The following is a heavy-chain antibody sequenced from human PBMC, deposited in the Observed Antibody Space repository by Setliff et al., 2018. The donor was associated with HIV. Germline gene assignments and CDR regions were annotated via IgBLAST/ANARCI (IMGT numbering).Heavy chain of an antibody. CDR3: AIQRGDVDWYLSVVH. Sequence: SETLSLTCTVSGGSLSTDSYYWSWIRQPAGKGLEWIRHVYTSGSTDYNPSLKSRATISVETSKRQFSLNLTSVTAADTAMYFCAIQRGDVDWYLSVVHWGQGKLVTVSS. CDR1: GGSLSTDSYY. CDR2: VYTSGST. V-gene: IGHV4-61*09. D-gene: IGHD3-9*01. J-gene: IGHJ5*02.